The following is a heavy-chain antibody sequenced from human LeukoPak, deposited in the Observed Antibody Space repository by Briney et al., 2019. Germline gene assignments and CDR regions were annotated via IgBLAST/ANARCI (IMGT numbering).Heavy chain of an antibody. J-gene: IGHJ4*02. CDR2: ISVNSGYT. D-gene: IGHD4-23*01. CDR3: ARSREVTVSGPQFDY. CDR1: CYRFTSDG. V-gene: IGHV1-18*01. Sequence: GASVKVSCKASCYRFTSDGIAWVRQAPGQGLEWMGWISVNSGYTNYAQKVQGRVTMTADTSTSTVYMELRSLRSDDTAIYYCARSREVTVSGPQFDYWGQGTLVTVSS.